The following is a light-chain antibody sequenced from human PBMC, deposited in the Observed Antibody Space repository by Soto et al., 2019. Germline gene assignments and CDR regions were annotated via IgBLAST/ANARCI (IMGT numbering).Light chain of an antibody. Sequence: QSALTQPPSASGSPGQSVTISCTGTSSDVGSYNYVSWYQQHPGKATKLIIYEVNKRPSGVPDRFSGSKSGNTASLTVSGLQTEDEADYYCSSYAGGNNLVFGTGTKLTVL. CDR3: SSYAGGNNLV. CDR1: SSDVGSYNY. V-gene: IGLV2-8*01. CDR2: EVN. J-gene: IGLJ1*01.